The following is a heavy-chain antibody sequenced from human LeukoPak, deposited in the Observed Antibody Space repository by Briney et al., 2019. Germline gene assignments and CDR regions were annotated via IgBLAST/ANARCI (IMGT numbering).Heavy chain of an antibody. CDR1: GFTFSSFG. CDR3: AKTGPYSGTYLSAFDI. Sequence: GGSLRLSCAASGFTFSSFGMHWVRQAPGKGLEWVAVISYDGSDKYYADSVKGRFTISRDNSKNTLYLQMNSLRAEDTAVYYCAKTGPYSGTYLSAFDIWGQGTMVIVSS. CDR2: ISYDGSDK. J-gene: IGHJ3*02. D-gene: IGHD1-26*01. V-gene: IGHV3-30*18.